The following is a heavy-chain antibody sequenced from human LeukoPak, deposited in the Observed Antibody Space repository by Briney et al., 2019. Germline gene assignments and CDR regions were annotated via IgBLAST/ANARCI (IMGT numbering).Heavy chain of an antibody. Sequence: ASVKVSCKASGYTFTSYYMHWVRQAPGQGLEWMGIINPSGGSTSYAQKFQGSVTMTRDTSTSTVYMELSSLRSEDTAVYYCARDACSGGSCYSGNWFDPWGQGTLVTVSS. CDR1: GYTFTSYY. J-gene: IGHJ5*02. CDR2: INPSGGST. V-gene: IGHV1-46*01. D-gene: IGHD2-15*01. CDR3: ARDACSGGSCYSGNWFDP.